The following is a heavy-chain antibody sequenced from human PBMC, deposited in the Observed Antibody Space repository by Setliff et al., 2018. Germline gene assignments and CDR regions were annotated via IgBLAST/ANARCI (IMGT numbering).Heavy chain of an antibody. D-gene: IGHD4-17*01. CDR3: VRDAGWQYDDYAGVYFPH. CDR1: GYTFTSYG. Sequence: GASVKVSCKAPGYTFTSYGVSWVRQAPGQGLEWMGWISTYTSNTKYAQRFQGRATMTTDTSTSTAYMELRSLRSDDTAVYYCVRDAGWQYDDYAGVYFPHWGQGTLVTVSS. V-gene: IGHV1-18*01. CDR2: ISTYTSNT. J-gene: IGHJ1*01.